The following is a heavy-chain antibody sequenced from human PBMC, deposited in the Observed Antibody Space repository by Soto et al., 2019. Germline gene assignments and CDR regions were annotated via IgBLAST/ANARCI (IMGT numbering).Heavy chain of an antibody. CDR3: ARGRDEYKLGNV. Sequence: QVQLQQWGAGLLKPSETLSLTCAVSGGSLSDYYWPWIRQSPGKGLEWIGEIHPSASTYYNPSLRSRVTISVATSKNQFSLKLTSPTAADTAIYYCARGRDEYKLGNVWGHGTTVTVSS. V-gene: IGHV4-34*01. CDR2: IHPSAST. J-gene: IGHJ6*02. D-gene: IGHD1-1*01. CDR1: GGSLSDYY.